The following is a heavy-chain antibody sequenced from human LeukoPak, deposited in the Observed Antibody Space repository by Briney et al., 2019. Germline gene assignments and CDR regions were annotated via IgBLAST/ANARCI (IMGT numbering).Heavy chain of an antibody. CDR3: AKDLRVNYYGSGSYYLANGMDV. Sequence: PGGSLRLSCAASGFTFSSHGMHWVRQAPGKGLEWVAVISCDGSNKYYADSVKGRFTISRDNPKNTLYLQMNSLRAEDTAVYYCAKDLRVNYYGSGSYYLANGMDVWGQGTTVTVSS. CDR2: ISCDGSNK. J-gene: IGHJ6*02. D-gene: IGHD3-10*01. CDR1: GFTFSSHG. V-gene: IGHV3-30*18.